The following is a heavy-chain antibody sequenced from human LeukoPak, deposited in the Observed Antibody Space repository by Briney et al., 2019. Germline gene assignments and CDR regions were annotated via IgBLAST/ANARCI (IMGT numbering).Heavy chain of an antibody. CDR3: ARHRAPSHYDSSGSFDY. CDR2: INHSGST. J-gene: IGHJ4*02. V-gene: IGHV4-34*01. CDR1: GGSFSGYY. D-gene: IGHD3-22*01. Sequence: PETLSLTCAVYGGSFSGYYWSWIRQPPGKGLEWIGEINHSGSTNYNPSLKSRVTISVDTSKNQFSLKLSSVTAADTAVYYCARHRAPSHYDSSGSFDYWGQGTLVTVSS.